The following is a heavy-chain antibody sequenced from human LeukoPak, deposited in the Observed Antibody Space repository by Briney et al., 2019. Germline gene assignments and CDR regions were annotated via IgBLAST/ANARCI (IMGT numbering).Heavy chain of an antibody. V-gene: IGHV3-33*08. CDR2: IWYDGSDK. D-gene: IGHD3-16*01. CDR1: GFTFSSHG. J-gene: IGHJ4*02. CDR3: ARDRVLHYFDY. Sequence: GGALRLSCAASGFTFSSHGMHWVRQAPGKGLEWVAVIWYDGSDKYYADSVKGRFTISRDNSKNTLYLQMTSLRADDTAVYYCARDRVLHYFDYWGQGALVTVSS.